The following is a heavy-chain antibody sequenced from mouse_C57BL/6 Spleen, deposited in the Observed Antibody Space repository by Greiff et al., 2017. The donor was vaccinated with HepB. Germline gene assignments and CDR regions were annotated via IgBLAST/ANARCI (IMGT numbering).Heavy chain of an antibody. J-gene: IGHJ4*01. CDR3: TTGSFMDY. Sequence: VQLQQSGAELVRPGASVKLSCTASGFNIKDDYMHWVKQRPEQGLEWIGWIDPENGDTEYASKFQGKATITADTSSNTAYLQLSSLTSEDTAVYYCTTGSFMDYWGQGTSVTVSS. CDR1: GFNIKDDY. V-gene: IGHV14-4*01. CDR2: IDPENGDT.